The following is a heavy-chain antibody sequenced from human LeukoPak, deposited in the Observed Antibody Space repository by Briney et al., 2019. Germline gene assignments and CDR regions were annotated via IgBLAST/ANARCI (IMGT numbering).Heavy chain of an antibody. V-gene: IGHV3-23*01. CDR3: AKGTTGYGDPDYFDY. CDR2: VRGSDGST. Sequence: GGSLRLSCAASGFSFSSSAMSWVRQAPGQGLEWVSGVRGSDGSTYYADSVKGRFTISRDSAKNTLYLQMNSLRAEDTAVYYCAKGTTGYGDPDYFDYWGQGTLVTVSS. CDR1: GFSFSSSA. J-gene: IGHJ4*02. D-gene: IGHD4-17*01.